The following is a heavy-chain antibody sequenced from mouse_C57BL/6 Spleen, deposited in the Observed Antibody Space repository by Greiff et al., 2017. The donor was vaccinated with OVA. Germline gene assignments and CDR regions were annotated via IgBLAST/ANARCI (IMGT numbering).Heavy chain of an antibody. CDR1: GFTFSDYG. CDR2: ISSGSSTI. CDR3: ARKDYYGAMDY. D-gene: IGHD1-1*01. Sequence: EVHLVESGGGLVKPGGSLKLSCAASGFTFSDYGMHWVRQAPEKGLEWVAYISSGSSTIYYADTVKGRFTISRDNAKNTLFLQMTSLRSEDTAMYYCARKDYYGAMDYWGQGTSVTVSS. V-gene: IGHV5-17*01. J-gene: IGHJ4*01.